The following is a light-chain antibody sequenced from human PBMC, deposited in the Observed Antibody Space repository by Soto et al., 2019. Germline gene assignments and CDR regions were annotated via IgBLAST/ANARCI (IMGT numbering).Light chain of an antibody. CDR3: QHLKSYPIT. V-gene: IGKV1-9*01. CDR2: GAS. CDR1: QGISSY. J-gene: IGKJ5*01. Sequence: DIPVTQSPSFLSASVGDRVTITCRASQGISSYLAWYQQKPGKAPKLLIYGASTLQRGVSSRFSGSASGTEFTLTISSLQPKDFATYYCQHLKSYPITFGQGTRLEIK.